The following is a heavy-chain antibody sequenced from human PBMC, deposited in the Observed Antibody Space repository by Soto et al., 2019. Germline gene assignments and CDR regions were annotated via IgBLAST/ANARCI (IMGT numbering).Heavy chain of an antibody. CDR1: GYNFRNYG. J-gene: IGHJ4*02. D-gene: IGHD2-8*01. CDR2: VSAYNRNT. Sequence: QVQLVQSGAEVKKPGASVKVSCEAYGYNFRNYGITWVRQAPGQGLEWMGWVSAYNRNTNYAQKFQEGVTMTTDTSTSTAYMELRSLRSDDTAIYFCARERKWASLPYWGQGTLVTVAS. V-gene: IGHV1-18*01. CDR3: ARERKWASLPY.